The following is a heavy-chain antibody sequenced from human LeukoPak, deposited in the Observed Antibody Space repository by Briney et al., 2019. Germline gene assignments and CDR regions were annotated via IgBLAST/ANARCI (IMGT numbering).Heavy chain of an antibody. CDR3: ARRVTVAGSLHFDY. CDR2: INTNTGNP. CDR1: GYTFTSYA. V-gene: IGHV7-4-1*02. J-gene: IGHJ4*02. D-gene: IGHD6-19*01. Sequence: ASVKVSCKASGYTFTSYAMNWVRQAPGQGLEWMGWINTNTGNPTYAQGFTGRFVFSLDTSVSTAYLQISSLKAEDTAVYYCARRVTVAGSLHFDYWGQGTLVTVSS.